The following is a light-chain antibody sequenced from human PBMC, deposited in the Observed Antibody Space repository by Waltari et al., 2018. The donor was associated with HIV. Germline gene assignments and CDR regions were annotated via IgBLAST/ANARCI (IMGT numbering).Light chain of an antibody. CDR1: TYTIGAASA. Sequence: QSALTPPPALSGAVGQTVTISCTGTTYTIGAASAVQWYQPFPGGAPRLLISAGNKRPSGVPHRFSVSKSGNSASLTITGLQADDEAEYYCQSHDDFVGSREFGGG. J-gene: IGLJ2*01. CDR2: AGN. CDR3: QSHDDFVGSRE. V-gene: IGLV1-40*01.